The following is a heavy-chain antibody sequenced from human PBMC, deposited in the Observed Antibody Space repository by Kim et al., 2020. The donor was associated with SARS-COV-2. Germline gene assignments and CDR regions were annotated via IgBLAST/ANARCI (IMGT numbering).Heavy chain of an antibody. D-gene: IGHD6-19*01. CDR2: ISVSGQST. J-gene: IGHJ4*02. Sequence: GGSLRLSCVASGFTFTTYGMSWVRQAPGKGLEWVSVISVSGQSTYYLDSVKGRFTVSRDNPKNTVYLHMNGLTADDTAVYFCAKRRTSGWLREDFDFGGQGTLVTVPS. CDR1: GFTFTTYG. V-gene: IGHV3-23*01. CDR3: AKRRTSGWLREDFDF.